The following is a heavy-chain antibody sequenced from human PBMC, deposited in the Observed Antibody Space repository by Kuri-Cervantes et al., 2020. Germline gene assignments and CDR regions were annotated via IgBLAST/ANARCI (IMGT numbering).Heavy chain of an antibody. D-gene: IGHD3-10*01. V-gene: IGHV1-3*01. J-gene: IGHJ6*02. CDR3: ARPRITMVRGVYYYGMDV. Sequence: ASVKVSCKASGYTFTSYAMHWVRQAPGQRLEWMGWINAGNGNTKYSQKFQGRVTITRDTSASTAYMELSSLRSEDTAVYYCARPRITMVRGVYYYGMDVWGQGTTVTVSS. CDR2: INAGNGNT. CDR1: GYTFTSYA.